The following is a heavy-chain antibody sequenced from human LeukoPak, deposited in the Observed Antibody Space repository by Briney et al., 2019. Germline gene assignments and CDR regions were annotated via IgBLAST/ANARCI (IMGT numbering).Heavy chain of an antibody. D-gene: IGHD6-13*01. CDR2: INPSGGST. CDR1: GYTFTSYY. J-gene: IGHJ4*02. Sequence: ASVKVSCKASGYTFTSYYMHWVRQAPGQGLEWMGIINPSGGSTSYAQKFQGRVTMTRNMSTSTVYMELSSLRSEDTAVYYCARDSAAGTFNGNTPAYYYFDCWGQGTLVTVSS. V-gene: IGHV1-46*01. CDR3: ARDSAAGTFNGNTPAYYYFDC.